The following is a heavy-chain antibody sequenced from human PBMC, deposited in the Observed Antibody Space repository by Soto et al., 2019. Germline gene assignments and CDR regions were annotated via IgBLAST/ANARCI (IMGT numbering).Heavy chain of an antibody. Sequence: QVQLQESGPGLVKPSQTLSLTCTVSGDFISSGGYYWSWIRQLPGKGLEWIGYIYSSGTTYYNPSLKSRITISVDTSKNQFSLILSSVTAADTAVYYCARTDSSGYYFVYWGQGTLVTVFS. D-gene: IGHD3-22*01. J-gene: IGHJ4*02. CDR2: IYSSGTT. CDR1: GDFISSGGYY. CDR3: ARTDSSGYYFVY. V-gene: IGHV4-31*03.